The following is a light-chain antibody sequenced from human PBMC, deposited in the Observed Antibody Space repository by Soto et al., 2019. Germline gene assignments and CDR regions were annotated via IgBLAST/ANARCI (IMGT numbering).Light chain of an antibody. Sequence: EVVLTQSPGTLSLSPGDRATLSCRASQTVASNFLAWYQHKPGQSPRLLIYGASTRATDIPDRFSGSGSGPDFTLTISRLEPEDSAVYYCQQYGTSPPLTVGGGTKVEIK. CDR1: QTVASNF. CDR3: QQYGTSPPLT. V-gene: IGKV3-20*01. CDR2: GAS. J-gene: IGKJ4*01.